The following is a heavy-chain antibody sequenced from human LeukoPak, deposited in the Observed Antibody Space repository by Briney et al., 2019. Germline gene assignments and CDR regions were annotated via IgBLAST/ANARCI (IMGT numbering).Heavy chain of an antibody. J-gene: IGHJ5*02. CDR3: AAFSIAAAGTPPDNWFDP. CDR1: GGSISSSSYY. Sequence: SETLSLTCTVSGGSISSSSYYWGWIRQPPGKGLEWIGSIYYSGSTYYNPSLKSRVTISVDTSKNQFSLKLSSVTAADTAVYYCAAFSIAAAGTPPDNWFDPWGQGTLVTVSS. CDR2: IYYSGST. V-gene: IGHV4-39*07. D-gene: IGHD6-13*01.